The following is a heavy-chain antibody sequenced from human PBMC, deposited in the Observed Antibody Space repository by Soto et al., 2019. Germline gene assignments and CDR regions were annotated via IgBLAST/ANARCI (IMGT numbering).Heavy chain of an antibody. CDR3: ARDRGYDESTGYLGRALDV. V-gene: IGHV1-18*01. D-gene: IGHD3-22*01. CDR2: ISTYNGDT. Sequence: QVHLVQSGAEVKKPGASVKVSCKASGYSFSNYGISWVREAPGQGLEWMGWISTYNGDTDYPQKVQGRVTMTTDTSTSTAYVELRSLSSDDTAVYYCARDRGYDESTGYLGRALDVWGQGTMVTVSS. CDR1: GYSFSNYG. J-gene: IGHJ3*01.